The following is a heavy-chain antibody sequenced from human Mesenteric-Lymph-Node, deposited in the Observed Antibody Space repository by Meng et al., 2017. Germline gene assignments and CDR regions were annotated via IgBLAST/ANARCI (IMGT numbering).Heavy chain of an antibody. CDR2: ISSSSYI. CDR1: GLRFIDAW. D-gene: IGHD6-13*01. CDR3: ARGLGAAAGTGIDY. V-gene: IGHV3-69-1*01. Sequence: GESLKISCVASGLRFIDAWMNWVRQAPGKGLEWVSSISSSSYIYYADSVKGRFTISRDNAKNSLYLQMNSLRAEDTAVYYCARGLGAAAGTGIDYWGQGTLVTVSS. J-gene: IGHJ4*02.